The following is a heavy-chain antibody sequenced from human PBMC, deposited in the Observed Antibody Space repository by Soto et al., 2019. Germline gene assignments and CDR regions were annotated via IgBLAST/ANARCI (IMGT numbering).Heavy chain of an antibody. CDR1: GYSFTSYW. D-gene: IGHD5-12*01. Sequence: GESLKISCKGSGYSFTSYWIGWVRQMPGKGLEWMGIIYPGDSDTRYSPSFQGQVTISADKSISTAYLQWSSLKASDTAMYYCARASIVATWVGAFDIWGQGTMVTVSS. CDR3: ARASIVATWVGAFDI. V-gene: IGHV5-51*01. CDR2: IYPGDSDT. J-gene: IGHJ3*02.